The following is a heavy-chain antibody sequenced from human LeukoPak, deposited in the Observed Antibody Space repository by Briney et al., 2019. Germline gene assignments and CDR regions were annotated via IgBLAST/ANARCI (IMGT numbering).Heavy chain of an antibody. CDR3: ARARSHTRGPSGGGPASDY. CDR2: ISAYNGNT. D-gene: IGHD3-10*01. J-gene: IGHJ4*02. Sequence: ASVKVSCKASGYTFTSYGISWVRQAPGQGLEWMGWISAYNGNTNYAQKLQGRVTMTTDTSTSTAYMELRSLRSDDTAVYYCARARSHTRGPSGGGPASDYWGQGTLVTVSS. V-gene: IGHV1-18*01. CDR1: GYTFTSYG.